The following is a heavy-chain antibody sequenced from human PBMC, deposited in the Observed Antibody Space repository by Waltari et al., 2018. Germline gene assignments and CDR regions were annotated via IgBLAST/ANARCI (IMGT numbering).Heavy chain of an antibody. CDR2: MSWDGGST. CDR3: AKAVGASTIYYFDY. CDR1: GFTFEHFS. J-gene: IGHJ4*02. D-gene: IGHD1-26*01. V-gene: IGHV3-43D*04. Sequence: EVQLVESGGVVVQHGGSLRLHCAASGFTFEHFSMHWVRQAPGKGLEWVSLMSWDGGSTYYAGSVKGRFTISRDNSKNSLYLQMNSLRAEDTALYYCAKAVGASTIYYFDYWGQGTLVTVSS.